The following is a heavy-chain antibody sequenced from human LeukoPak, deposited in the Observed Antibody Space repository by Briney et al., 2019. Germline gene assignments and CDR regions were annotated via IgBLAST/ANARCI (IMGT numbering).Heavy chain of an antibody. D-gene: IGHD2-2*01. CDR1: GYTFTGYY. CDR3: ARSLFWCSVTSCYAGFSGFDY. Sequence: ASVKVSCKASGYTFTGYYMHWVPQAPGQGLEWMGRIYPNSGGTNYAQKFQGRVTMTRDTSISTAYMELSRLRSDDTSVYYCARSLFWCSVTSCYAGFSGFDYWGQGTLVTVSS. V-gene: IGHV1-2*06. J-gene: IGHJ4*02. CDR2: IYPNSGGT.